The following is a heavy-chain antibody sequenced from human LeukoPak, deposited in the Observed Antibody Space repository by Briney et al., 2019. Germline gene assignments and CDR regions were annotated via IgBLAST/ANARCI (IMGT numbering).Heavy chain of an antibody. CDR1: GFTLSTNA. Sequence: GGSLRLSCLTSGFTLSTNAMSWVRQAPGKGLEWISGISGSGASTYYADSVKGRFTISRDNSKNTLYLQMNSLRAEDTAVYYCAKDPAPWGINWFDPWGQGTLVTVSS. V-gene: IGHV3-23*01. J-gene: IGHJ5*02. CDR2: ISGSGAST. CDR3: AKDPAPWGINWFDP. D-gene: IGHD3-16*01.